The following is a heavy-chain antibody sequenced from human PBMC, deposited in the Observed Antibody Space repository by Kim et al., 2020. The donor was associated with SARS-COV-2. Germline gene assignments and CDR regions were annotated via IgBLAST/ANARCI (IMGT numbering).Heavy chain of an antibody. CDR3: GRDKPRTSGWLPVDN. J-gene: IGHJ4*02. D-gene: IGHD5-12*01. Sequence: AGCVKGRFAISRDNAKNSVYLQVSSLRVDDTAVYYCGRDKPRTSGWLPVDNWGQGTLVIVSS. V-gene: IGHV3-11*06.